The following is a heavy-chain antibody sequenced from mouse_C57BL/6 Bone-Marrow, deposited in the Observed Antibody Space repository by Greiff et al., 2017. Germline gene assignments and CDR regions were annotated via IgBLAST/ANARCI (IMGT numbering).Heavy chain of an antibody. CDR2: IDPSDSYT. Sequence: VQLQQPGAELVMPGASVKLSCKASGYTFTSYWMHWVKQRPGQGLEWIGEIDPSDSYTNYNQKFKGKSTLTVDKSSSTAYMPLSCLPSEASSVYDCARELSPHYLDDWGQGTTLTVSS. CDR1: GYTFTSYW. J-gene: IGHJ2*01. D-gene: IGHD3-2*02. V-gene: IGHV1-69*01. CDR3: ARELSPHYLDD.